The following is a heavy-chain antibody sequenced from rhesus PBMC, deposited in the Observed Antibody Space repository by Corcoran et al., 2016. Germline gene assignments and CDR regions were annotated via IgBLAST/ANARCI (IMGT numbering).Heavy chain of an antibody. CDR2: ISYTGGST. Sequence: EVQLVESGGGLAKPGGSLRLSCAASGFSFSDYYMYWVRQAPGKGLEWVSGISYTGGSTYYADSMKGRFTISRENDKNTLYLQMDSLRAEDTAVYYCARYDCSSTYCSAFDYWGQGVLVTVSS. D-gene: IGHD2-15*01. J-gene: IGHJ4*01. CDR3: ARYDCSSTYCSAFDY. CDR1: GFSFSDYY. V-gene: IGHV3S18*01.